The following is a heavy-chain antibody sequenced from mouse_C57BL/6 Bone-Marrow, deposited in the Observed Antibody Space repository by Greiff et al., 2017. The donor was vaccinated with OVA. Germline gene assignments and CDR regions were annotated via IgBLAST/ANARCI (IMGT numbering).Heavy chain of an antibody. D-gene: IGHD1-1*01. CDR3: ARDHYYYGRGFAY. Sequence: DVKLQESGPGLVKPSQSLSLTCSVTGYSITSGYYWNWIRQFPGNKLEWMGYISYDGSNNYNPSLKNRISITRDTSKNQFFLKLNSVTTEDTATYYCARDHYYYGRGFAYWGQGTLVTVSA. J-gene: IGHJ3*01. CDR1: GYSITSGYY. V-gene: IGHV3-6*01. CDR2: ISYDGSN.